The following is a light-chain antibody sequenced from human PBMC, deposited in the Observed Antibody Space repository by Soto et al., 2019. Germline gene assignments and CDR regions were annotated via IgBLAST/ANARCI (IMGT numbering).Light chain of an antibody. CDR3: QQYGSSPPFT. CDR1: QSVSSSY. CDR2: GAS. V-gene: IGKV3-20*01. J-gene: IGKJ3*01. Sequence: EIVLTQSPGTLSLSPGERATLSCRASQSVSSSYLAWYQQKPGQAPRLLIYGASSRATGIPDRFSGSGSGTDFTXXIXXXXXXXFAVYYCQQYGSSPPFTFGPGTKVDIK.